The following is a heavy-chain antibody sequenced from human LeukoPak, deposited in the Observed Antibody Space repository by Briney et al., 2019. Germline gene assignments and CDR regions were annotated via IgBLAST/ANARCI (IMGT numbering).Heavy chain of an antibody. CDR2: ISNSGSTI. Sequence: GGSLRLSCAASGFTFSDYYMSWIRQAPGKGLEWVSYISNSGSTIYYADSVKGRFTISRDNAKNSLYLQMNSLRAEDTAVYYCAREYYDILTGSRVGHIDYWGQGTLVTVSS. V-gene: IGHV3-11*01. D-gene: IGHD3-9*01. CDR3: AREYYDILTGSRVGHIDY. J-gene: IGHJ4*02. CDR1: GFTFSDYY.